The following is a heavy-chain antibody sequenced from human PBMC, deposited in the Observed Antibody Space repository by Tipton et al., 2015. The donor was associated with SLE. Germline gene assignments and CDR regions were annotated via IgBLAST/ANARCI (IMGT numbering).Heavy chain of an antibody. J-gene: IGHJ4*02. CDR1: GGSISSSSYY. D-gene: IGHD6-13*01. CDR2: IYHIGST. V-gene: IGHV4-39*07. CDR3: ARDSSEGHSWFDY. Sequence: TLSLTCTVSGGSISSSSYYWSWIRQPPGKGLEWIGYIYHIGSTYYNPSLKSRVTISVDTSKNQFSLKLSSVIAADTAVYYCARDSSEGHSWFDYWGQGTLVTFSS.